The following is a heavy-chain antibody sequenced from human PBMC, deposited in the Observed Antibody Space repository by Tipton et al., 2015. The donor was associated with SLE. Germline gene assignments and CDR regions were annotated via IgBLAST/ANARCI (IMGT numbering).Heavy chain of an antibody. CDR3: AREKMDYYDSSGSNDAFDI. V-gene: IGHV1-18*01. CDR1: GYTFTSYG. D-gene: IGHD3-22*01. J-gene: IGHJ3*02. CDR2: ISAYNGNT. Sequence: QVQLVQSGAEVKKPGASVKVSCKASGYTFTSYGIGWVRQAPGQGLEWMGWISAYNGNTNYAQKLQGRVTMTTDASTSTAYMELRSLRSDDTAVYYCAREKMDYYDSSGSNDAFDIWGQGTMVTVSS.